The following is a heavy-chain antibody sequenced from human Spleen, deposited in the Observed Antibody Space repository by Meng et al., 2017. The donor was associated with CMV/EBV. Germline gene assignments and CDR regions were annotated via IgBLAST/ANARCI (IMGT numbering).Heavy chain of an antibody. CDR3: ATGSGDFDH. D-gene: IGHD1-26*01. CDR2: VYINDNT. Sequence: QVQLQEPGPGLVKPSETLSLTCTVSGGYIKNWFWSWIRQPAGKKLEWIGRVYINDNTNYNPSFRSRVIMSVDASNNQFSLKLTSVTAADTAVYYCATGSGDFDHWGQGTLVTVSS. J-gene: IGHJ4*02. CDR1: GGYIKNWF. V-gene: IGHV4-4*07.